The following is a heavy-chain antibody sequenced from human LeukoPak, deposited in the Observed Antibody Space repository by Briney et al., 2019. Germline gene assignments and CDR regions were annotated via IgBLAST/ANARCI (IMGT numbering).Heavy chain of an antibody. CDR1: GGSFSGYY. Sequence: PSETLSLTCAVYGGSFSGYYWSWIRQPPGKGLDWIGEINHSGSTNYNPSLKSRVTISVDTSKNQFSLKLSSVTAADTAVYYCARGMYDYDSTSAFDIWGQGTMVTVSS. J-gene: IGHJ3*02. V-gene: IGHV4-34*01. CDR3: ARGMYDYDSTSAFDI. D-gene: IGHD3-22*01. CDR2: INHSGST.